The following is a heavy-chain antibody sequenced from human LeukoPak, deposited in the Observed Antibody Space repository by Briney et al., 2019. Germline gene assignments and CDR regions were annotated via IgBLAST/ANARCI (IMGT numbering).Heavy chain of an antibody. CDR3: ARNTYYYDSSGHKQAFDI. D-gene: IGHD3-22*01. CDR2: IYYSGST. V-gene: IGHV4-59*08. J-gene: IGHJ3*02. Sequence: SETLSLTCTVSGGSISSYYWSWIRQPPGKGLEWIGYIYYSGSTYYNPSLKSRVTISVGTSKNQFSLKLSSVTAADTAVYYRARNTYYYDSSGHKQAFDIWGQGTMVTVSS. CDR1: GGSISSYY.